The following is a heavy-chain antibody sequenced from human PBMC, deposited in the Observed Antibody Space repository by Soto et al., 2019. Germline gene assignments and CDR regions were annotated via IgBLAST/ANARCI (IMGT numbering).Heavy chain of an antibody. CDR1: GFTFSSYA. D-gene: IGHD2-2*01. Sequence: GGSLRLSCSASGFTFSSYAMHWVRQAPGKGLEYVSAISSNGGSTYYADSVKGRFTISRDNSKNTLYLQMSSLRAEDTAVYYCVKGIVVVPAATQALYYYYGMDVWGQGTTVTVSS. CDR3: VKGIVVVPAATQALYYYYGMDV. CDR2: ISSNGGST. J-gene: IGHJ6*02. V-gene: IGHV3-64D*08.